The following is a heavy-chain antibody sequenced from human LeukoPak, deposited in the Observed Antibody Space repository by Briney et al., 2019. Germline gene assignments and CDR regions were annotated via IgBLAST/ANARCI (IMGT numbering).Heavy chain of an antibody. D-gene: IGHD6-6*01. J-gene: IGHJ4*02. CDR3: AKTVSSSWGFFDS. CDR2: VRDDGSTK. CDR1: GFTFRSYG. Sequence: GGSLRLSCAASGFTFRSYGMHWVRQAPGEGLEWMAFVRDDGSTKYYADSVKGRFTISRDNSKSTLFLQMNSLRAEDTAVYFCAKTVSSSWGFFDSWGQGTLVTVSS. V-gene: IGHV3-30*02.